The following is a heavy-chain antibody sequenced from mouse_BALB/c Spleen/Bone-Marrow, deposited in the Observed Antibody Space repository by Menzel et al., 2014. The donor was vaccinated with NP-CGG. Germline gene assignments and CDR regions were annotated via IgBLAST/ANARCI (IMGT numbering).Heavy chain of an antibody. V-gene: IGHV14-3*02. CDR3: ARYYYGYYFDS. CDR2: IDPANGNT. D-gene: IGHD1-1*01. J-gene: IGHJ2*01. Sequence: VQLQQSGAELVKPGASVKLSCTASGFNIKDTYMHWVKQRPEQGLEWIGRIDPANGNTKYDPKFQGKATITADTSSNTAYLQLSSLTSEDTAVYYCARYYYGYYFDSWGQGPTLTVPS. CDR1: GFNIKDTY.